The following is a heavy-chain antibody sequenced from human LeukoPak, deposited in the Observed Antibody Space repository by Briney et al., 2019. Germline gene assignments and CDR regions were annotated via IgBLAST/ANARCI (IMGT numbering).Heavy chain of an antibody. V-gene: IGHV4-4*07. CDR2: IYTSGST. Sequence: PSETLSLTCTVSGGSLSSYYWSWIRQPAGKGLEWIGRIYTSGSTNYNPSLKSRVTMSVDTSKNQFSLKLSSVTAADTAVYYCERDNPSSSWSYYYYGMDVWGQGTTVTVSS. CDR3: ERDNPSSSWSYYYYGMDV. J-gene: IGHJ6*02. CDR1: GGSLSSYY. D-gene: IGHD6-13*01.